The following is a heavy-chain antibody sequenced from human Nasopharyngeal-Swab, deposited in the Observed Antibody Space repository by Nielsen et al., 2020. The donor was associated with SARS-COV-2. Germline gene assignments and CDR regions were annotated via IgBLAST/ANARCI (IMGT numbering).Heavy chain of an antibody. D-gene: IGHD1-14*01. CDR2: IKEDGSAE. V-gene: IGHV3-7*01. J-gene: IGHJ6*02. CDR1: GFTFSSDY. Sequence: GESLKISCAASGFTFSSDYMSWVRQAPGKGLEWVANIKEDGSAEFYVDSVKGRFTISRDNAKTSLFLQMNSLRAEDTAVYYCATGEPNYYYYYGMDVWGQGTTVTVSS. CDR3: ATGEPNYYYYYGMDV.